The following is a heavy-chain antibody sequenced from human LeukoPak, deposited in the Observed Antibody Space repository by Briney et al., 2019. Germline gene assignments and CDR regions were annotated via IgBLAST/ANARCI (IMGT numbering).Heavy chain of an antibody. CDR1: GFTFSSYA. J-gene: IGHJ4*02. D-gene: IGHD1-20*01. CDR2: ISGGGGST. V-gene: IGHV3-23*01. Sequence: GGSLRLSCAVSGFTFSSYAMSWVRQALGKGLEWVSAISGGGGSTYYADSVKGRFTISRDNSKNTLYLQMNSLRVEDTALYYCARGYKWSDEAGYFDYWGQGTLVTVSS. CDR3: ARGYKWSDEAGYFDY.